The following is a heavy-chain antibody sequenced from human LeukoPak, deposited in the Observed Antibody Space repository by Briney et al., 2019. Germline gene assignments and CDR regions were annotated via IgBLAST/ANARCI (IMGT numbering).Heavy chain of an antibody. D-gene: IGHD3-10*01. J-gene: IGHJ4*02. CDR3: VSGGSYLTK. CDR1: GGSISSY. Sequence: PSETLSLTCTVSGGSISSYWSWIRQSPGKGLEWIGYIYFSGTTNYNPSLKSRLTITIDTSRNQFSLKLSSVTAADTAIYYCVSGGSYLTKWGQETLVTVSS. V-gene: IGHV4-59*01. CDR2: IYFSGTT.